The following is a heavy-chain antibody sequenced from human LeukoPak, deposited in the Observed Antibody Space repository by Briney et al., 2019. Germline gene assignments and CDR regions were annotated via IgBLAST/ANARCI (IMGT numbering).Heavy chain of an antibody. Sequence: PSETLSLTCTVSGASVTHYDWSWIWQPPGKGLEWIGYIYYSGSTNYNPSLKSRVTISVDTSKNQFSLKLTSVTSADTAMYYCARRGGSPLGAFDIWGQGTMVTVSS. CDR2: IYYSGST. CDR3: ARRGGSPLGAFDI. V-gene: IGHV4-59*02. J-gene: IGHJ3*02. D-gene: IGHD1-26*01. CDR1: GASVTHYD.